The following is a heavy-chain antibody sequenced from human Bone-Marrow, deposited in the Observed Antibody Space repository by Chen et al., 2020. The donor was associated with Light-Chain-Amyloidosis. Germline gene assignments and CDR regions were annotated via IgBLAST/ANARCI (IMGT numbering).Heavy chain of an antibody. CDR3: TRDVRFLEWLPSFDY. Sequence: EVQLVESGGGLVQPGRSLRLSCTASGFTFGDYAMSWFRQAPGKGLEWVGFIRSKAYGGTTEYAASVKGGFTISRDDSKSIAYLQMNSLKTEDTAVYYCTRDVRFLEWLPSFDYWGQGTLVTVSS. J-gene: IGHJ4*02. D-gene: IGHD3-3*01. V-gene: IGHV3-49*03. CDR1: GFTFGDYA. CDR2: IRSKAYGGTT.